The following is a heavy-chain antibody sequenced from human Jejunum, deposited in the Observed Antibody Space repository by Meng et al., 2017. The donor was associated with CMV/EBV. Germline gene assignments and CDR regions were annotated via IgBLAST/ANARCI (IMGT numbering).Heavy chain of an antibody. CDR2: IDANSGGK. Sequence: VQLVQYGAGVDVPGASLNVVSKASGFTFNVHDMHWVRQAPGQGLEWMGWIDANSGGKNYAQKFQGRLTMTREKSISTVYMELNRLRSDDTAVYFCARDGIRGVFFFDYWGQGTLVTVSS. J-gene: IGHJ4*02. CDR1: GFTFNVHD. CDR3: ARDGIRGVFFFDY. D-gene: IGHD1-14*01. V-gene: IGHV1-2*02.